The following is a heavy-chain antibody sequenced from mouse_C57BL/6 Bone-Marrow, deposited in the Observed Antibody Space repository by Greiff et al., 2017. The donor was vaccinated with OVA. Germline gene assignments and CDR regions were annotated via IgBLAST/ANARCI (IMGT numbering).Heavy chain of an antibody. Sequence: VKLMESGPELVRPGVSVKISCKGSGYTFTDYAMHWVKQSHAKSLEWIGVISTYYGDASYNQKFKDKATMTVENSSSTAYMELARLTAEDAAVYYGARYVVVATESFDYWGQGTTLTVSS. V-gene: IGHV1-67*01. J-gene: IGHJ2*01. CDR1: GYTFTDYA. D-gene: IGHD1-1*01. CDR3: ARYVVVATESFDY. CDR2: ISTYYGDA.